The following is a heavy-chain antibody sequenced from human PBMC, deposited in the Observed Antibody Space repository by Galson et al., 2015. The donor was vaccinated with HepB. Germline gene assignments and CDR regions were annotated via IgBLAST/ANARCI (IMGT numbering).Heavy chain of an antibody. D-gene: IGHD5-18*01. CDR1: GFAFDSHA. CDR2: ITGKGDST. CDR3: AKGYGLFDS. Sequence: SLRLSCAAPGFAFDSHAMSWVRQAPGRGLEWISGITGKGDSTFYADSVKGRFTVSKDNSNNMLYLQMNSLGAEDAGLYFCAKGYGLFDSWGQGILVTVSS. J-gene: IGHJ5*01. V-gene: IGHV3-23*01.